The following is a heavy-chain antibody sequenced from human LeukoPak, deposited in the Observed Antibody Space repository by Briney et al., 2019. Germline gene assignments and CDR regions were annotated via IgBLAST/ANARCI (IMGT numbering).Heavy chain of an antibody. CDR1: GGSISSHY. D-gene: IGHD6-19*01. J-gene: IGHJ4*02. V-gene: IGHV4-59*08. CDR2: IYYSGST. CDR3: ARQAWMGIAVAGGYFDY. Sequence: SETLSLTCTVSGGSISSHYWSWIRQPPGKGLEWIGYIYYSGSTNYNPSLKSRVTISVDTSKNQFSLKLSSVTAADTAVYYCARQAWMGIAVAGGYFDYWGQGTLVTVSS.